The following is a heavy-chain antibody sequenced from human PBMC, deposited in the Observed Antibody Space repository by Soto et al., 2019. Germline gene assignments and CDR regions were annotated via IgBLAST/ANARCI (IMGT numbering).Heavy chain of an antibody. J-gene: IGHJ4*01. CDR1: GGSFSTSSSYY. V-gene: IGHV4-39*01. D-gene: IGHD6-13*01. CDR3: TAFSSWYGPLDY. CDR2: IYHSGST. Sequence: SETLSLTCTVSGGSFSTSSSYYWGWIRQPPGKGLEWIGSIYHSGSTYYNPSLKSRVTISVDTSKNQFSLKVTSVTAADTAVYYCTAFSSWYGPLDYWGHGTLVTVSS.